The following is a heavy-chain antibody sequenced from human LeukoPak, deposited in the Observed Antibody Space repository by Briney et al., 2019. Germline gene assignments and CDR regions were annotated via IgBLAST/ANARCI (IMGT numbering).Heavy chain of an antibody. V-gene: IGHV3-23*01. CDR1: GLTVSSYG. Sequence: GGSLRLSCGASGLTVSSYGMSWVRQAPGKGLEWGSTIIGSAVNTYYADSVKGRFTISRDDSKNTVYLQMTSLRAEDTAVYSCAKYTSGTSYRGLDQWGQGTLVTVSS. CDR2: IIGSAVNT. CDR3: AKYTSGTSYRGLDQ. J-gene: IGHJ4*02. D-gene: IGHD3-10*01.